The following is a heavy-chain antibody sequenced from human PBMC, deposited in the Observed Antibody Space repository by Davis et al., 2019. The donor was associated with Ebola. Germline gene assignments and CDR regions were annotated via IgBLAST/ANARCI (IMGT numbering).Heavy chain of an antibody. Sequence: GESLKISCAASGFTFSSYSMNWVRQAPGKGLEWVSSISSSSSYIYYADSVKGRFTISRDNAKNTLYLQMNSLRAEDTAVYYCARDHCSSTSCYREDMDVWGQGTTVTVSS. D-gene: IGHD2-2*01. CDR3: ARDHCSSTSCYREDMDV. CDR1: GFTFSSYS. CDR2: ISSSSSYI. J-gene: IGHJ6*02. V-gene: IGHV3-21*01.